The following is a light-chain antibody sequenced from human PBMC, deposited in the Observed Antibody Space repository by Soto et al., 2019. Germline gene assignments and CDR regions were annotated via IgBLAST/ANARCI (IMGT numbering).Light chain of an antibody. CDR2: GNS. J-gene: IGLJ1*01. CDR3: QSYDSSLSVYV. V-gene: IGLV1-40*01. CDR1: SSNIGAGYD. Sequence: QSVLTQPPSVSGAPGQRVTISCTGSSSNIGAGYDVHWYQQLPGTAPKLLIYGNSNRPSGVPDRISGSKSGTSASLAITGLQAEDEADYYCQSYDSSLSVYVFGTGTKVTV.